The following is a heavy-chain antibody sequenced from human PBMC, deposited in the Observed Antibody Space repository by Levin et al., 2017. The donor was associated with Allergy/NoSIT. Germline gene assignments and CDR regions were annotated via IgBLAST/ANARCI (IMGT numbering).Heavy chain of an antibody. J-gene: IGHJ4*02. Sequence: PGGSLRLSCAASGFSISTYAMTWVRQAPGKGLEWASTISGSGIYTYYADSVKGRFTISRDTSKNTLFLQMNNLRAEDTAVYYCTTRGNTYGYFDSWGQGTLVTVSS. CDR1: GFSISTYA. D-gene: IGHD5-18*01. CDR2: ISGSGIYT. V-gene: IGHV3-23*01. CDR3: TTRGNTYGYFDS.